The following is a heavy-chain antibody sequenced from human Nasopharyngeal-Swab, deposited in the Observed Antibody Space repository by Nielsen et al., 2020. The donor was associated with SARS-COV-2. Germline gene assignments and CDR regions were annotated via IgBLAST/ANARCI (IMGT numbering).Heavy chain of an antibody. Sequence: ESLKISCSASGFIFRASPIHLVRQASGKGLDWVVRIGDKDHNYATTYGASVQGRFTISRDDSKNTSFLQMDSLKTEDTALYYCTTDFYFDYWGQGTLVNVSS. V-gene: IGHV3-73*01. CDR3: TTDFYFDY. CDR1: GFIFRASP. J-gene: IGHJ4*02. CDR2: IGDKDHNYAT.